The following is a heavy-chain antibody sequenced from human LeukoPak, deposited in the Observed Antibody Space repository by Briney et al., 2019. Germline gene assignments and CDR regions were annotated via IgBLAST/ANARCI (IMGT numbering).Heavy chain of an antibody. J-gene: IGHJ4*02. CDR3: ARPDIAATGAFDC. Sequence: PSETLSLTCTVCGGWVSSSGYYWRWIRQPPGKGLEWIGSIYYSGSTYYNLSLKSRVSISVDMSKNHFSLNVTSVTGADTGVFFYARPDIAATGAFDCWGQGTLVTVSS. CDR1: GGWVSSSGYY. D-gene: IGHD6-13*01. V-gene: IGHV4-39*01. CDR2: IYYSGST.